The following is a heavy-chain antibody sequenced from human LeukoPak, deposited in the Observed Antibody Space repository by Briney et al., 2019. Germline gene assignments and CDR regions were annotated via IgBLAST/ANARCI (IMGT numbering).Heavy chain of an antibody. V-gene: IGHV1-2*02. Sequence: ASVKVSCKASGYTFTGYYIHWVRQAPGQGLEWMGWINPTSFGTKYEQKFQGRVTMTRDASISTDYMELSDLRSDDTAVYYCARFRGSGWYSFDLWGQGTLVTVSS. CDR3: ARFRGSGWYSFDL. D-gene: IGHD6-19*01. CDR1: GYTFTGYY. CDR2: INPTSFGT. J-gene: IGHJ5*02.